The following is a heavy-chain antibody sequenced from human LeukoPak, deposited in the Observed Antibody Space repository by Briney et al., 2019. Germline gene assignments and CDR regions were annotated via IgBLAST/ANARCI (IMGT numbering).Heavy chain of an antibody. CDR3: AREGYGSGTYLDY. J-gene: IGHJ4*02. CDR2: INTNDGGT. Sequence: ASVKVSCKASGYTFTSYYMHWVRQAPGQGLAWMGRINTNDGGTNYAQKLQGRVTMTRDMSTSTVYMELSSPRSEDTAVYYCAREGYGSGTYLDYWGQGTLVTVSS. D-gene: IGHD3-10*01. CDR1: GYTFTSYY. V-gene: IGHV1-46*01.